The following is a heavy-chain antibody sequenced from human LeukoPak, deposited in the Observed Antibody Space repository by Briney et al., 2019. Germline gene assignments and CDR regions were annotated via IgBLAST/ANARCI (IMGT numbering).Heavy chain of an antibody. Sequence: SETLSLTCTVSGGSISSGSYYWGWIRQPPGKGLEWIGSIYYSGSTYYNPSLKSRVTISVDTSKNQFSLKLSSVTAADTAVYYCARHKIDWRSGGSPKQFYFDYWGQGTLVTVSS. CDR3: ARHKIDWRSGGSPKQFYFDY. J-gene: IGHJ4*02. CDR2: IYYSGST. CDR1: GGSISSGSYY. V-gene: IGHV4-39*01. D-gene: IGHD2-15*01.